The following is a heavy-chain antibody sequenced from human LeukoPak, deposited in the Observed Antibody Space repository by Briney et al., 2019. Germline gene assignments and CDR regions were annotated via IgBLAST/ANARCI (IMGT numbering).Heavy chain of an antibody. CDR1: GGTFSSYA. D-gene: IGHD3-3*01. J-gene: IGHJ4*02. V-gene: IGHV1-69*04. Sequence: SVRVSCKASGGTFSSYAISWVRQAPGQGLEWMGRIIPILGIANYAQKFQGRVTITADKSTSTAYMELSSLRSEDTAVYYCARFTFGVVNGDWGQGTLVTVSS. CDR3: ARFTFGVVNGD. CDR2: IIPILGIA.